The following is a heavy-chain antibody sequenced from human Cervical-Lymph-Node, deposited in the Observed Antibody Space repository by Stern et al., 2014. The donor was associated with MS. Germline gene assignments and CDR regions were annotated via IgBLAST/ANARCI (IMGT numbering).Heavy chain of an antibody. CDR2: IFPGGSDI. CDR1: GYTFTSYW. CDR3: ARQRYLDY. J-gene: IGHJ4*02. V-gene: IGHV5-51*01. Sequence: EVQLVESGPEVKRPGESLKISCQASGYTFTSYWIGWVRQMPGKGLEWIAIIFPGGSDIIYSPSFKGQVTISANMSGSTAYLQWTNLKASDTAIYYCARQRYLDYWGQGTLVTVSS.